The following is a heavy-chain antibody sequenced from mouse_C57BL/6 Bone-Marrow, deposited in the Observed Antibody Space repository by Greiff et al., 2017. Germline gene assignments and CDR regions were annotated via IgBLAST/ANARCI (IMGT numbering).Heavy chain of an antibody. V-gene: IGHV1-9*01. CDR3: ARSGIYYDYDPDY. J-gene: IGHJ2*01. CDR1: GYTFTGYW. CDR2: ILPGSGCT. D-gene: IGHD2-4*01. Sequence: QVQLKQSGAELMKPGASVKLSCKATGYTFTGYWIEWVKQRPGHGLEWIGEILPGSGCTNYNEKFKGKATFTADTSSNTAYMQHSSLTTEDSAIYYWARSGIYYDYDPDYWGQGTTLTVSS.